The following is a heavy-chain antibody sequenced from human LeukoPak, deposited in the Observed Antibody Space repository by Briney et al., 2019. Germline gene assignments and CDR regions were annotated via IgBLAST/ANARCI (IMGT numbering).Heavy chain of an antibody. J-gene: IGHJ4*02. CDR2: IYYSGST. D-gene: IGHD6-13*01. V-gene: IGHV4-59*01. Sequence: SETLSLTCTVSGGSISSYYWSWIRQPPGKGLEWIGYIYYSGSTNYNPSHKSRVTISVDTSKNQFSLKLSSVTAADTAVYYCARVKGMVAAAGTPHLDYWGQGTLVTVSS. CDR1: GGSISSYY. CDR3: ARVKGMVAAAGTPHLDY.